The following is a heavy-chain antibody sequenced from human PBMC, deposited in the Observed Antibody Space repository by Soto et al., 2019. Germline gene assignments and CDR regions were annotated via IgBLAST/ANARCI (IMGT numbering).Heavy chain of an antibody. V-gene: IGHV2-70*11. CDR3: ARILYNWNDGPRGAFDI. CDR1: GFSLSTSGMC. Sequence: SGPTLVNPTQTLTLTCTFSGFSLSTSGMCVSWIRQPPGKALEWLARTDWDDDKYYSTSLKTRLTISKDTSKNQVVLTMTNMDPVDTATYYCARILYNWNDGPRGAFDIWGQGTMVTVSS. CDR2: TDWDDDK. D-gene: IGHD1-1*01. J-gene: IGHJ3*02.